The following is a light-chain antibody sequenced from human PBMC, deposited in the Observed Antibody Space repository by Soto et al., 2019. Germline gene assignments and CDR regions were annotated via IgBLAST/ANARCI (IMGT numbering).Light chain of an antibody. Sequence: QSVLTQPASVSGSPGQSITISCTGSSSDVGGYNYVSWYQQHPGKAPKLMIYGVSNRPSGVSNRFSGSKSGNTASLTISGLQAEDEADYYCTSYTSSSTQVLGGGTKLTVL. CDR2: GVS. V-gene: IGLV2-14*01. CDR3: TSYTSSSTQV. J-gene: IGLJ3*02. CDR1: SSDVGGYNY.